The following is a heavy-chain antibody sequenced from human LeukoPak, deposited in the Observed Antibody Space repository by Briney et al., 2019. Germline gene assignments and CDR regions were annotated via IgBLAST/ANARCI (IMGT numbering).Heavy chain of an antibody. CDR2: IRYDGSNK. D-gene: IGHD6-13*01. CDR1: GFTFRSYG. Sequence: GGSLRLSCAASGFTFRSYGMHWVRQAPGKGLEWVAFIRYDGSNKYYADSVKGRFTISRDNSKNTLYLQMNSLRAEDTAVYYCAKDEGIAAAGTDYWGQGTLVTVSS. J-gene: IGHJ4*02. CDR3: AKDEGIAAAGTDY. V-gene: IGHV3-30*02.